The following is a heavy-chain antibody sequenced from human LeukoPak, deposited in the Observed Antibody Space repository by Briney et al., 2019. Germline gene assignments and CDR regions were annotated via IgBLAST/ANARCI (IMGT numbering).Heavy chain of an antibody. D-gene: IGHD5-18*01. J-gene: IGHJ5*02. V-gene: IGHV3-7*01. CDR3: ARGEDTAMVTGGYNWFDP. CDR2: IEQDGGEK. Sequence: GGSLRLSCAASGFSFSSYWMTWVRQAPGKGLEWVANIEQDGGEKSYVDSVKGRFTISRDNANNSLYLQMNSLRAEDTAMYYCARGEDTAMVTGGYNWFDPWGQGTLVFVSS. CDR1: GFSFSSYW.